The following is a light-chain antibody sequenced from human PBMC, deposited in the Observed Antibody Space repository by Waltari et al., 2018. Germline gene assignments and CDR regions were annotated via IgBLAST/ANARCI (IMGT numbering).Light chain of an antibody. J-gene: IGLJ2*01. Sequence: QSVLTQPPSVSAAPGQTVTISCSGSNSTIGNHYVCLYQQLPGTAPKLLIYDNNKRPSGIPDRFFGSKSGASATLGITGLQTGDEADYYCATWDNSLRHVVFGGGTKLTVL. CDR1: NSTIGNHY. V-gene: IGLV1-51*01. CDR3: ATWDNSLRHVV. CDR2: DNN.